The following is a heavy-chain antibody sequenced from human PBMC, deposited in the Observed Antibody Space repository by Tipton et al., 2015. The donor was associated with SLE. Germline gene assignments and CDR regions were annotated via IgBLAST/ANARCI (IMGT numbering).Heavy chain of an antibody. V-gene: IGHV3-72*01. CDR1: GFIFSDHY. D-gene: IGHD5-12*01. CDR2: TRNKVNSHTT. J-gene: IGHJ4*02. Sequence: GSLRLSCAASGFIFSDHYMDWVRQAPGKGLEWVGRTRNKVNSHTTEYAASVKGRFTIPRDDSENSLYLQMNSLKTEDTAVYYCVASGYDYRHFDYWGQGILVPVSS. CDR3: VASGYDYRHFDY.